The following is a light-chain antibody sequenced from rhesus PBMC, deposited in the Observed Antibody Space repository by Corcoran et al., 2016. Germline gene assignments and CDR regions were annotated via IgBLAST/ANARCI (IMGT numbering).Light chain of an antibody. CDR2: NTN. V-gene: IGLV7-88*01. CDR1: AGAVTGSQY. J-gene: IGLJ6*01. CDR3: LLHYGGVDV. Sequence: QAVVTQEPSLTVSPGGTVTLTCCSSAGAVTGSQYPYWFQQKPGQAPRTLIYNTNFKQSWTPARFSGSLLGGKAALTLSGAQPEDEAEYYCLLHYGGVDVFGSGTKLTVL.